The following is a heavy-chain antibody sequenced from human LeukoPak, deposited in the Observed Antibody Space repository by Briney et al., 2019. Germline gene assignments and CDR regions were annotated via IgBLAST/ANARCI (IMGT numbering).Heavy chain of an antibody. CDR3: ARDPGQYGSGARGGFDI. J-gene: IGHJ3*02. CDR2: IYSSGST. D-gene: IGHD3-10*01. CDR1: GGSISSYY. V-gene: IGHV4-4*07. Sequence: TSETLSLTCTVSGGSISSYYWSWIRQPAGKGLEWIGRIYSSGSTNHSPSLKSRVTMSVATSKNQFSLKLRSVTAADTAVYYCARDPGQYGSGARGGFDIWGQGTMVSVSS.